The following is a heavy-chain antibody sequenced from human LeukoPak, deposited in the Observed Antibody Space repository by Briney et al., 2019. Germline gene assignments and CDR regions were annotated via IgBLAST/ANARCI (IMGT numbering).Heavy chain of an antibody. J-gene: IGHJ4*02. CDR1: GFIFSDHH. Sequence: GGSLRLSCAASGFIFSDHHMDWVRQAPGKGLEWVGRIRKRTNSYTTEYAASVRGRFTISRDDSKNSLFLQMNSLKTEDTAMYYCVRGMGYMSGIELFDDWGQGTLVTVSS. CDR3: VRGMGYMSGIELFDD. D-gene: IGHD5-18*01. V-gene: IGHV3-72*01. CDR2: IRKRTNSYTT.